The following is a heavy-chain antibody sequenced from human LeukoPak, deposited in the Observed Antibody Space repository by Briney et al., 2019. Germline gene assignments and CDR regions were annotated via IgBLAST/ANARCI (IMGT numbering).Heavy chain of an antibody. CDR3: ARFRDGLLDY. D-gene: IGHD5-24*01. J-gene: IGHJ4*02. CDR1: GGTFSSYA. CDR2: IIPIFGTA. V-gene: IGHV1-69*13. Sequence: ASVKVSCKASGGTFSSYAISWARQAPGQGLEWMGGIIPIFGTANYAQKFQGRVTITADESTSTAYMELSSLRSEDTAVYYCARFRDGLLDYWGQGTLVTVSS.